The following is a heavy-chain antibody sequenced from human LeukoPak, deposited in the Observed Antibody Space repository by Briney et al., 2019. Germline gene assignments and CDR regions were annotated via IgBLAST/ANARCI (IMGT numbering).Heavy chain of an antibody. CDR1: GGSISSSSYY. CDR2: FYYSGST. Sequence: SETLSLTCTVSGGSISSSSYYWGWIRQPPGKGLEWIGSFYYSGSTYYNPSLKSRVTISVDTSKSQFSLKLSSVTAADTAVYYCARFGGFAGTYFDYWGQGTLVTVSS. V-gene: IGHV4-39*07. D-gene: IGHD3-10*01. J-gene: IGHJ4*02. CDR3: ARFGGFAGTYFDY.